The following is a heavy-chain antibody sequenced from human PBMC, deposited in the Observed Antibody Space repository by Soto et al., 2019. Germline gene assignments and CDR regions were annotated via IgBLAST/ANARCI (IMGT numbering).Heavy chain of an antibody. CDR2: ISSSGSTI. CDR3: ARAVFPNYYDRSGPPEY. V-gene: IGHV3-48*03. D-gene: IGHD3-22*01. J-gene: IGHJ4*02. Sequence: VGSLRLSCASSVCTFSSYEMNCVRHAPGKWLEWVSYISSSGSTIYYADSVKGRFTISRDNAKNSLYLQMNSLRAEDTAVYYCARAVFPNYYDRSGPPEYLGQGTLVKVSS. CDR1: VCTFSSYE.